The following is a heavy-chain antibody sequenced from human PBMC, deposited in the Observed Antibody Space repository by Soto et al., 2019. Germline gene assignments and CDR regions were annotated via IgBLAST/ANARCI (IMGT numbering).Heavy chain of an antibody. V-gene: IGHV4-34*01. D-gene: IGHD3-22*01. J-gene: IGHJ4*02. Sequence: QVQLQQWGAGLLKPSETLSLTCAVYGGSFSGYYWSWIRQPPGKGLEWIGEINHSGSTNYNPSLKSRVTISVDTSKNQFSLKLSSATAADTAVYYCARAARWLGPGRIDYWGQGTPVTVSS. CDR2: INHSGST. CDR1: GGSFSGYY. CDR3: ARAARWLGPGRIDY.